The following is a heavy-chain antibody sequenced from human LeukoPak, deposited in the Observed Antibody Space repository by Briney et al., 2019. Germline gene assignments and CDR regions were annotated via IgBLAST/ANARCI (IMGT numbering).Heavy chain of an antibody. CDR3: AREGSSGYAFDI. CDR2: IKQDGSEK. Sequence: GGSLRLSCAASGFTFSSYWVSWVRQVPGKGLEWVANIKQDGSEKYYVDSVKGRFTISRDNAKNSLYLQMHSLRAEDTAVYYCAREGSSGYAFDIWGQGTMVTVSS. V-gene: IGHV3-7*03. J-gene: IGHJ3*02. CDR1: GFTFSSYW. D-gene: IGHD6-19*01.